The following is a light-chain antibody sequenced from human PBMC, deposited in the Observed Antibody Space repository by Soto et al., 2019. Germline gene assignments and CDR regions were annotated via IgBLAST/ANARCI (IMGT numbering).Light chain of an antibody. Sequence: EIVMTQSPATLSVSPGDRATLSCRASQSVSTDLAWYQQKPGQSPRLLIYAASTRATGIPARFSGSGSGTDFTLTISSLQSEDSAVFYCQQYRYWPPLTFGGGTKVDIK. CDR3: QQYRYWPPLT. CDR1: QSVSTD. J-gene: IGKJ4*01. CDR2: AAS. V-gene: IGKV3-15*01.